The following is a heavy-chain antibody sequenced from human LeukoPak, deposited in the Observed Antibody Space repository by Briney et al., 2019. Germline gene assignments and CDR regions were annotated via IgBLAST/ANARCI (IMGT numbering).Heavy chain of an antibody. CDR3: ARDLAAAGQGAFDI. CDR1: GFTFSSYG. J-gene: IGHJ3*02. Sequence: GGSLRLSCAASGFTFSSYGMHWVRQAPGKGLEWVAFIRYDGSNKYYADSVKGRFTISRDNSKNTLYLQMNSLRAEDTAVYYCARDLAAAGQGAFDIWGQGTMVTVSS. D-gene: IGHD6-13*01. CDR2: IRYDGSNK. V-gene: IGHV3-30*02.